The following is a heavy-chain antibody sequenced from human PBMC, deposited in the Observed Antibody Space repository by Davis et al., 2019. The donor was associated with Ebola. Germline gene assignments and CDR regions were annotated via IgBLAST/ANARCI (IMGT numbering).Heavy chain of an antibody. CDR3: AREWCGYYGSGSCGMDV. CDR2: ISAYSGNT. V-gene: IGHV1-18*04. Sequence: AASVKVSCKASGYTFTSYGISWVRQAPGQGLEWMGWISAYSGNTVYAQNFQGRVTMTTHTSTRTAYMDLRSLRSDDTAVHYCAREWCGYYGSGSCGMDVWGKGTTVTVSS. J-gene: IGHJ6*04. D-gene: IGHD3-10*01. CDR1: GYTFTSYG.